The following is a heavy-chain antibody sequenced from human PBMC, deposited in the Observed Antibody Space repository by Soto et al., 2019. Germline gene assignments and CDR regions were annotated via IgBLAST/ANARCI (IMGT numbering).Heavy chain of an antibody. D-gene: IGHD2-2*01. CDR2: ISWNSGSI. J-gene: IGHJ6*03. CDR3: AKDSEPVCSSTSCYDDYYYYMDV. CDR1: GFTFDDYA. Sequence: EVQLVESGGGLVQPGRSLRLSCAASGFTFDDYAMHWVRQAPGKGLEWVSGISWNSGSIGYADSVKGRFTISRDTAKNYLYLQMNSLRAEDTALYYCAKDSEPVCSSTSCYDDYYYYMDVWGKGTTVTVSS. V-gene: IGHV3-9*01.